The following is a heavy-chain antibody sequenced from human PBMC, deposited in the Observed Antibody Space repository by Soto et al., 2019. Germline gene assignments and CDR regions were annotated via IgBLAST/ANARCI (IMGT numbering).Heavy chain of an antibody. CDR3: TRVQRGGWPYYFDY. J-gene: IGHJ4*02. CDR1: GFTFGDYA. CDR2: IRSKAYGGTT. Sequence: PGGSLRLSCTASGFTFGDYAMSWVRQAPGKGLEWVGFIRSKAYGGTTEYAASVKGRFTISRDDSKSIAYLQMNSLKTEDTAVYYCTRVQRGGWPYYFDYWGQGTLVTVSS. V-gene: IGHV3-49*04. D-gene: IGHD6-19*01.